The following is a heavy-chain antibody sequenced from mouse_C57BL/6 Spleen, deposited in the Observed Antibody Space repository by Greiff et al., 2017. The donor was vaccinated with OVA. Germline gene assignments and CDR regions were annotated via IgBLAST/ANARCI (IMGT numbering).Heavy chain of an antibody. CDR2: IDPSDSYT. V-gene: IGHV1-59*01. J-gene: IGHJ4*01. CDR3: AREDSNYVGYAMDY. D-gene: IGHD2-5*01. Sequence: VQLQQPGAELVRPGTSVKLSCKASGYTFTSYWMHWVKQRPGQGLEWIGVIDPSDSYTNYNQKFKGKATLTVDTSSSTAYMQLSSLTSEDSAVYYCAREDSNYVGYAMDYWGQGTSVTVSS. CDR1: GYTFTSYW.